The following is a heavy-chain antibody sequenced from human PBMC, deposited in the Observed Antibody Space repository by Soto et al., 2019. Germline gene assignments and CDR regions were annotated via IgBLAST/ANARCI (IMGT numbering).Heavy chain of an antibody. D-gene: IGHD3-22*01. CDR2: IDWDDDK. V-gene: IGHV2-70*11. J-gene: IGHJ4*02. Sequence: SGPTLVNPTQTLTLTCTFSGFSLSTSGMCVSWIRQPPGKALEWLARIDWDDDKYYSTSLKTRLTISKDTSKNQVVLTMTNMDPVDTATYYCARQYYYDSSGRRYYFDYWGPGTLVTVSS. CDR3: ARQYYYDSSGRRYYFDY. CDR1: GFSLSTSGMC.